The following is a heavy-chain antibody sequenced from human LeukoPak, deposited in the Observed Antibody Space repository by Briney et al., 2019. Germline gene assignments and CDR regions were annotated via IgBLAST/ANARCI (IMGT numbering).Heavy chain of an antibody. CDR1: GFIFSKYG. CDR3: ARGGSYLSAFDI. D-gene: IGHD1-26*01. Sequence: GGSLRLSCVASGFIFSKYGMRWVRQAPGKGLEWVSIIYSGGSTFYAASVKGRVTISRDNSKNTLYLQMNSLRAEDTAVYYCARGGSYLSAFDIWGQGTMVTVSS. J-gene: IGHJ3*02. V-gene: IGHV3-53*01. CDR2: IYSGGST.